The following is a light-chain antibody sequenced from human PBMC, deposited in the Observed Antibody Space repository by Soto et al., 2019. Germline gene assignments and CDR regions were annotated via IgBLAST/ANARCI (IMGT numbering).Light chain of an antibody. CDR1: QSVSNS. J-gene: IGKJ4*01. CDR2: DAS. Sequence: EIVLTQSPATLSLSPGERVTHSCRTNQSVSNSLAWYQQKPGLAPRLLIYDASDRATGIPARFSGSGSGTDFTLTISSLQPEDFALYYCQQCSNWPLTFGGGTKVEI. CDR3: QQCSNWPLT. V-gene: IGKV3-11*01.